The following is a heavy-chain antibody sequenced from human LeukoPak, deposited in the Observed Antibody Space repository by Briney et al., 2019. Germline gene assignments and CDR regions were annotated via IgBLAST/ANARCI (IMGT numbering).Heavy chain of an antibody. J-gene: IGHJ6*03. CDR1: GGSISISNYY. CDR2: IYYSGST. Sequence: SETLSLTCTVSGGSISISNYYCGWIRQPPGKGLEWIGSIYYSGSTYYNPSLKGRVTISVDTSNNQFSLKLSYVTAAGPTVHFCARRLFRPGKYYYMDVWGKGTTVTVSS. D-gene: IGHD2-21*01. CDR3: ARRLFRPGKYYYMDV. V-gene: IGHV4-39*01.